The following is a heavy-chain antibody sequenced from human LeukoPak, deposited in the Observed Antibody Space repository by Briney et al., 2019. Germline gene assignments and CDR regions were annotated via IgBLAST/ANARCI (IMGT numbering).Heavy chain of an antibody. Sequence: GGSPRLSCAASGFTFSSYSMNWVRQAPGKGLEWVSYISSSSTNIYYAESVKGRFTISRDNAKNSLYLQMNSLRTEDTAVYYCARDCVSASCYTTHFDYWGQGTLVTVSS. CDR3: ARDCVSASCYTTHFDY. J-gene: IGHJ4*02. V-gene: IGHV3-48*01. CDR1: GFTFSSYS. D-gene: IGHD2-2*02. CDR2: ISSSSTNI.